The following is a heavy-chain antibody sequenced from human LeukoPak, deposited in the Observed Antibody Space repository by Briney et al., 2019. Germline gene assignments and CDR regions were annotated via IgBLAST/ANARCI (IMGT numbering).Heavy chain of an antibody. J-gene: IGHJ4*02. V-gene: IGHV4-38-2*02. CDR2: IYHSGST. Sequence: SETLSLTCTVSGYSISSGYYWGWIRQPPGKGLEWIGSIYHSGSTYYNPSLKSRVTISVDTSKNQFSLKLRSVTAADTAVYYCARDRIVLMVYAFDYWGQGTLVTVSS. CDR1: GYSISSGYY. CDR3: ARDRIVLMVYAFDY. D-gene: IGHD2-8*01.